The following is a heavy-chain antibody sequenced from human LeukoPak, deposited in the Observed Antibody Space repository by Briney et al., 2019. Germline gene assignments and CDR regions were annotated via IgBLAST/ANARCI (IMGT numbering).Heavy chain of an antibody. CDR3: ARPLRVTMVRGAAFRASSDFDP. V-gene: IGHV1-2*02. J-gene: IGHJ5*02. D-gene: IGHD3-10*01. Sequence: ASVKVSCKASGYTFSGYYMHWVRQAPGQELEWMGWINPNSGGTNYAQKFQGRVTMTRDTSISTAYMELSRLRYDDTAVYYCARPLRVTMVRGAAFRASSDFDPWGQGTLVTVSS. CDR2: INPNSGGT. CDR1: GYTFSGYY.